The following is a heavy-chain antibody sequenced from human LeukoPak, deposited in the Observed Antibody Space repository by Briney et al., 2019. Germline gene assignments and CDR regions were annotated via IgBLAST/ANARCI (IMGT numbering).Heavy chain of an antibody. D-gene: IGHD2/OR15-2a*01. CDR1: GFTVSSNY. CDR2: IYAGGNT. Sequence: GGSLRLSCTVSGFTVSSNYMAWVRQAPGKGLEWVSVIYAGGNTYYADSVKGRFTISRDNSKNTLYLQMSSLGVEDTAVYYCARDTTADFDCWGQGTLVTVSS. CDR3: ARDTTADFDC. V-gene: IGHV3-53*01. J-gene: IGHJ4*02.